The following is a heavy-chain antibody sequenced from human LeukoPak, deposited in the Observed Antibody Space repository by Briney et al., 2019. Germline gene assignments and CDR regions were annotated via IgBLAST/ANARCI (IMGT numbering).Heavy chain of an antibody. V-gene: IGHV4-4*02. Sequence: SETLSLTCAVSGGSISSSNWWSWVRQPPGKGLEWIGEIYHSGSTNYNPSLKSRVTISVDKSKNQFSLKLSSVTAADTAVYYCARSTGGGSLTQFDYWGQGTLVTVSS. J-gene: IGHJ4*02. D-gene: IGHD1-26*01. CDR3: ARSTGGGSLTQFDY. CDR1: GGSISSSNW. CDR2: IYHSGST.